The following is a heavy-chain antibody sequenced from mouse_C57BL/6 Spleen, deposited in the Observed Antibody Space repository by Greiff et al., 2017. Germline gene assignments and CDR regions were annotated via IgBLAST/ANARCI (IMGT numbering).Heavy chain of an antibody. CDR3: ARDRVYYDYDWCAY. Sequence: EVHLVESGGGLVKPGGSLKLSCAASGFTFSSYAMSWVRQTPEKRLEWVATISDGGSYTYYPDNVKGRFTISRDNAKNNLYLQMSHLKSEDTAMYDCARDRVYYDYDWCAYWGQGTLVTVSA. V-gene: IGHV5-4*01. J-gene: IGHJ3*01. D-gene: IGHD2-4*01. CDR2: ISDGGSYT. CDR1: GFTFSSYA.